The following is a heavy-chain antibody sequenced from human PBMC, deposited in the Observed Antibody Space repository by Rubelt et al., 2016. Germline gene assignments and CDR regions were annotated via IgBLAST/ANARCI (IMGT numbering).Heavy chain of an antibody. Sequence: VGSLRLSCAASGFSFNTYAMSWVRQAPGKGLEWVSAISGSAGMTYYSDSVKGRFTISSDNSKNTLYLQMNSLRAEDTAVYYCSRDVAAGLDYWGQGTLVTVSS. CDR2: ISGSAGMT. J-gene: IGHJ4*02. CDR3: SRDVAAGLDY. V-gene: IGHV3-23*01. CDR1: GFSFNTYA.